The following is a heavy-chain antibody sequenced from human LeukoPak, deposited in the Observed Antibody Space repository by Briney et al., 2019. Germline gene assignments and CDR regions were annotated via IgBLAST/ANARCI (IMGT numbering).Heavy chain of an antibody. CDR1: GYSISSGYY. D-gene: IGHD6-19*01. V-gene: IGHV4-38-2*02. Sequence: SETLSLTCAVSGYSISSGYYWGWIRQPPGKGLEWIGSIYHGGSTYYNPSLKSRVTISVDTSKNQFSLKLSSVTAADTAVYYCARDEAVAVDYWGQGTLVTVSS. CDR3: ARDEAVAVDY. CDR2: IYHGGST. J-gene: IGHJ4*02.